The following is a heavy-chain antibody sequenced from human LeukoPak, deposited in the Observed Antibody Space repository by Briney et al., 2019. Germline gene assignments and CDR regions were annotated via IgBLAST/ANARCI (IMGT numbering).Heavy chain of an antibody. D-gene: IGHD3-3*01. CDR1: GGSISSGTYY. CDR2: IYAGGST. J-gene: IGHJ3*02. CDR3: ARSRFLEYAFDI. Sequence: SETLSLTCTVSGGSISSGTYYWSLIRQPAGKGLEWIGRIYAGGSTNYNPSLKSRVTMSLDPSKNQFSLKLSSVTAADTAVYYCARSRFLEYAFDIWGQGTMVTVSS. V-gene: IGHV4-61*02.